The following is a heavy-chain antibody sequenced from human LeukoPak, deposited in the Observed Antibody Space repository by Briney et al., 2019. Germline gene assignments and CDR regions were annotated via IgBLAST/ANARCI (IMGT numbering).Heavy chain of an antibody. CDR3: ARIGYSYGAYYFDY. D-gene: IGHD5-18*01. J-gene: IGHJ4*02. CDR2: ISSSSYI. CDR1: GFTFSSYS. V-gene: IGHV3-21*01. Sequence: GGSLRLSCAASGFTFSSYSMNWVRQAPGKGLEWVSSISSSSYIYYADSVKGRFTISRDNAKNSLYLQMNSLRAEDTAVYYCARIGYSYGAYYFDYWAREPWSPSPQ.